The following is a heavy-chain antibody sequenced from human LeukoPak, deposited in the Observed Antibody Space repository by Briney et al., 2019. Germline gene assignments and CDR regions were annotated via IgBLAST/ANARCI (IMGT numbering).Heavy chain of an antibody. CDR3: AKDVSAGSSWSPYFDY. Sequence: GGSLRLSCAASGFTFSSYGMHWVRQAPGKGLEWVAVISYDGSNKYYADSVKGRFTISRDNSKNTLYLQMNSLRAEDTAVYYCAKDVSAGSSWSPYFDYWGQGTLVTVSS. D-gene: IGHD6-13*01. CDR1: GFTFSSYG. CDR2: ISYDGSNK. V-gene: IGHV3-30*18. J-gene: IGHJ4*02.